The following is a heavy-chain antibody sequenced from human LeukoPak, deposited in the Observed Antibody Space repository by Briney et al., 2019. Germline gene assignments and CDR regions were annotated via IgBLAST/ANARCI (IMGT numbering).Heavy chain of an antibody. CDR1: GGSISSSNYY. V-gene: IGHV4-39*07. CDR3: ARGLWFGDENPPYFDY. Sequence: SETLSLTCSVSGGSISSSNYYWGWIRQPPGKGLEWIGNIYYSGNTYYSPSLKSRLTISVDTSKNQFSLKLSSVIAADTAVYYCARGLWFGDENPPYFDYWGQGILVTVSS. CDR2: IYYSGNT. D-gene: IGHD3-10*01. J-gene: IGHJ4*02.